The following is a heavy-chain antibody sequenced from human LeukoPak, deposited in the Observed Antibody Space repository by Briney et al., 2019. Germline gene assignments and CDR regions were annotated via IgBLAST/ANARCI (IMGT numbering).Heavy chain of an antibody. CDR2: INPRNGDT. V-gene: IGHV1-2*06. J-gene: IGHJ6*03. CDR1: GFTFNDFY. Sequence: GASVKVSCKASGFTFNDFYIHCMRQVPGQGLQWMGRINPRNGDTNYAPTFEGRVTMTSDISTNTAYLELSRLTSDDTAVYYCARGPLNFGVPSDHYYYYMDVWGEGTTVTVSS. CDR3: ARGPLNFGVPSDHYYYYMDV. D-gene: IGHD3-3*01.